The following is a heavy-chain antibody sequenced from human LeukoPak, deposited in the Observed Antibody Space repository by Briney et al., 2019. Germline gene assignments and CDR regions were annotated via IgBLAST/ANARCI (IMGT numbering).Heavy chain of an antibody. V-gene: IGHV4-34*01. Sequence: SETLAVTRAGYWVSFSGYFWSWIRQPPGKGLEWIGEINHSGSTNYKPSLKRRVTISVDTSKNQFSLKLSSVTAADTAVYYCARGTAAAAFDYWGQGTLVTVSS. CDR3: ARGTAAAAFDY. CDR1: WVSFSGYF. CDR2: INHSGST. J-gene: IGHJ4*02. D-gene: IGHD2-2*01.